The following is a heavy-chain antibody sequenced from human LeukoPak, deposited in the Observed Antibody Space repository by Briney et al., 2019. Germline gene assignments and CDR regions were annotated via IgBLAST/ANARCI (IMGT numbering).Heavy chain of an antibody. CDR1: GGSISSSSYY. CDR3: ARSYYGRGGSDY. CDR2: IYYSGST. J-gene: IGHJ4*02. Sequence: PPETLSLTCTVSGGSISSSSYYWGWIRQPPGKGLEWIGTIYYSGSTYYNPSLKSRVTISVDTSKNQFSLKLSSVTAADTAVYYCARSYYGRGGSDYWGQGTLVTVSS. D-gene: IGHD3-10*01. V-gene: IGHV4-39*01.